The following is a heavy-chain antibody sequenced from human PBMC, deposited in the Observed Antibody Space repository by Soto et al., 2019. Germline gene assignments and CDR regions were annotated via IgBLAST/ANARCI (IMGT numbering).Heavy chain of an antibody. J-gene: IGHJ6*02. CDR1: GFIFSSSW. Sequence: GGSLRLSCAASGFIFSSSWMTWVRQAPGKGLEWVANIKPDGSEVYYADSVKGRFTISRDNPRNSLYLQMSSLRAEDTAVYYCARESLLKSIPIYGYYYYAMAVWGQGTTVTV. V-gene: IGHV3-7*03. CDR2: IKPDGSEV. D-gene: IGHD3-3*01. CDR3: ARESLLKSIPIYGYYYYAMAV.